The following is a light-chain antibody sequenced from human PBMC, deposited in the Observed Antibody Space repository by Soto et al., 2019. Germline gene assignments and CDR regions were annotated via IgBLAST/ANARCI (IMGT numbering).Light chain of an antibody. Sequence: EIVLTQSPASLSLSPGEIANLSFSASQSVHSYLVLYQQKPGQAPRLLIFGASNSATGIPARFSCSGSGTDFTLTINSLEPDDFAVYYCQQRDSRPITFGQGTRLEI. J-gene: IGKJ5*01. CDR2: GAS. CDR3: QQRDSRPIT. V-gene: IGKV3-11*01. CDR1: QSVHSY.